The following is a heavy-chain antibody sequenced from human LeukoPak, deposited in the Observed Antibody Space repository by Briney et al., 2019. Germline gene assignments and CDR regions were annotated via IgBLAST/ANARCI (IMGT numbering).Heavy chain of an antibody. CDR3: ARERGWGPDTALDY. J-gene: IGHJ4*02. CDR2: INPKSGDT. CDR1: GYSFADYY. D-gene: IGHD5-18*01. V-gene: IGHV1-2*02. Sequence: ASVKVSCKTSGYSFADYYMHWVRQAPGQGLEWMGWINPKSGDTNYAQNFQGRVTMTRDTSFRTAYMEVSRLRSDDTGVYYCARERGWGPDTALDYWGQGSLVTVSS.